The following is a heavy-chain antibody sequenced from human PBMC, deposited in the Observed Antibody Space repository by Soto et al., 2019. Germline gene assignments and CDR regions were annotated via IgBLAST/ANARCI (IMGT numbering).Heavy chain of an antibody. V-gene: IGHV1-69*04. CDR1: GGTFSSYT. Sequence: SVKVSCKASGGTFSSYTISWVRQAPGQGLEWMGRIFPILGIANYAQKFQGRVTITADKSTSTAYMELSSLRSEDTAVYYCARDPGIAVAGEVYWGQGTLVTVSS. D-gene: IGHD6-19*01. CDR3: ARDPGIAVAGEVY. J-gene: IGHJ4*02. CDR2: IFPILGIA.